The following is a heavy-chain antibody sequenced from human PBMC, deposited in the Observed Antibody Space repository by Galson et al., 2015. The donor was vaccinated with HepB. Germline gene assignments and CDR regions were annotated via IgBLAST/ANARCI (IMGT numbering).Heavy chain of an antibody. CDR1: GFTFSSYS. D-gene: IGHD3-22*01. J-gene: IGHJ4*02. V-gene: IGHV3-21*01. CDR2: ISSSSSYI. CDR3: ARDLDSSGYYDNAY. Sequence: SLRLSCAASGFTFSSYSMNWVRQAPGKGLEWVSSISSSSSYIYYADSVKGRFTISRDNAKNSLYLQMNSLRAEDTAVYYCARDLDSSGYYDNAYWGQGTLVTVSS.